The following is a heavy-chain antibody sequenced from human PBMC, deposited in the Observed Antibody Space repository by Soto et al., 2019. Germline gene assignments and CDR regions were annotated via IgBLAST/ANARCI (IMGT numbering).Heavy chain of an antibody. D-gene: IGHD6-19*01. Sequence: SVKVSCKASGGTFSSYAISWVRQAPGQGLEWMGGIIPIFGTANYAQKFQGRVTITADESTSTAYMELSSLRSEDTAVYYCAGSIAVADNFDYWGQGTLVTVSS. V-gene: IGHV1-69*13. CDR3: AGSIAVADNFDY. CDR1: GGTFSSYA. CDR2: IIPIFGTA. J-gene: IGHJ4*02.